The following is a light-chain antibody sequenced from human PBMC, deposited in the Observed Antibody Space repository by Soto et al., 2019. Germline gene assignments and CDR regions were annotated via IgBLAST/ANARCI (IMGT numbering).Light chain of an antibody. V-gene: IGLV1-47*01. J-gene: IGLJ2*01. Sequence: QSVLTQPTSASGTPGQRVNISCSGSSSNIGSNYVYWYRQFQGTAPKLLIQRNNQRPSGVPARFSGSKSGTSASLAISGLRSEDEADYYCGGCDDSLSGPVFGGGTKLTVL. CDR2: RNN. CDR1: SSNIGSNY. CDR3: GGCDDSLSGPV.